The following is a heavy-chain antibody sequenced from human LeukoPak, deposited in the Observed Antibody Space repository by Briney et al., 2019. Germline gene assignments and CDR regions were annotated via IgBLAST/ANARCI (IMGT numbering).Heavy chain of an antibody. V-gene: IGHV1-2*02. CDR1: GYTFTGYY. D-gene: IGHD3-22*01. J-gene: IGHJ4*02. CDR3: AREYYYDSSGYYQDFDY. CDR2: INPNGGGT. Sequence: ASVKVSCKASGYTFTGYYMHWVRQAPGQGLEWMGWINPNGGGTNYAQKFQGRVTMTRDTSISTAYMELSRLRSDDTAVYYCAREYYYDSSGYYQDFDYWGQGTLVTVS.